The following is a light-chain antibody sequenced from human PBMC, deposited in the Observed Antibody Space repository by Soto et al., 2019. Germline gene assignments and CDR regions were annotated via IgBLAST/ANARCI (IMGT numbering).Light chain of an antibody. CDR2: DSS. CDR1: QSVGSY. V-gene: IGKV3-11*01. CDR3: QQRSSWIT. Sequence: EIVLTQSPATLSLWPGETATLSCRASQSVGSYLSWYQQKPGQAPRLLIYDSSVRAPGIPARFSGSGSGTDFTLSISSLEPEDFALYYCQQRSSWITFGQGTRLEIE. J-gene: IGKJ5*01.